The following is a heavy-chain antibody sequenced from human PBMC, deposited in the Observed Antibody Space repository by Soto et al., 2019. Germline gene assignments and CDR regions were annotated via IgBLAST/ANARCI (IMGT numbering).Heavy chain of an antibody. CDR2: MNPSSGKT. CDR3: STSGRDGWYTGFF. Sequence: QVQLVQSGAEVKTPGASVKVSCKASGYTFTDYDINWVRQAPGQGLEWVGRMNPSSGKTDYAQNFQARVTMTRDTSISTAYLELSNLGYEDTAVFYCSTSGRDGWYTGFFWGQGTLVTVAS. V-gene: IGHV1-8*01. CDR1: GYTFTDYD. J-gene: IGHJ4*02. D-gene: IGHD6-19*01.